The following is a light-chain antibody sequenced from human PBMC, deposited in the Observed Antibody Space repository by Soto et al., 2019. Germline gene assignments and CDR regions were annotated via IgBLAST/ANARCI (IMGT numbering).Light chain of an antibody. Sequence: EIVLTQTPLSSPVTLGQPASVSCKSSQSLVHGDGNTYLHWLQQRPGQPPRLLLYKISNRFSGVPDRFSGSGAGTDFTLKISRVEADDVGTYYCMHTTQFPYTFGQGTKLEIK. CDR1: QSLVHGDGNTY. V-gene: IGKV2-24*01. CDR2: KIS. J-gene: IGKJ2*01. CDR3: MHTTQFPYT.